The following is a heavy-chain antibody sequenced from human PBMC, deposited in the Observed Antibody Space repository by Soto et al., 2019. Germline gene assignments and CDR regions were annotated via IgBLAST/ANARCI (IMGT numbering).Heavy chain of an antibody. CDR2: IYCSGSA. CDR1: GGSISSGGYY. J-gene: IGHJ6*02. CDR3: ARDAPYTDFPYYYHGMDV. D-gene: IGHD2-21*02. V-gene: IGHV4-31*03. Sequence: LSLTCTVSGGSISSGGYYWSWIRQLPGKGLEWIGYIYCSGSAYYNPSLKSRLTISVDTSENQFSLKLSSVTAADTAVYYCARDAPYTDFPYYYHGMDVWGQGTTVTVSS.